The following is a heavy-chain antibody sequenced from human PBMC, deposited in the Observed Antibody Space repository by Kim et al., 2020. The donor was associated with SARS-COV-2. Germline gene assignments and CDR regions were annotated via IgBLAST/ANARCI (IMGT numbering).Heavy chain of an antibody. CDR2: ISYDGSNK. CDR3: AKDGPGDYYDSSGYSPPYFDY. J-gene: IGHJ4*02. CDR1: GFTFSSYG. D-gene: IGHD3-22*01. V-gene: IGHV3-30*18. Sequence: GGSLRLSCAASGFTFSSYGMHWVRQAPGKGLEWVAVISYDGSNKYYADSVKGRFTISRDNSKNTLYLQMNSLRAEDTAVYYCAKDGPGDYYDSSGYSPPYFDYWGQGTLVTVSS.